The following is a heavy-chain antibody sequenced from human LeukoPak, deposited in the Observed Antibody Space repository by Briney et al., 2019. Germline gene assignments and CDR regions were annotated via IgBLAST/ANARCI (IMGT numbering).Heavy chain of an antibody. CDR1: GFTFSSYW. CDR3: ARGPYYDSSGYYPEPFDY. D-gene: IGHD3-22*01. Sequence: PGRSLRLSCAASGFTFSSYWMHWVRQAPGKGLVWVSRINSDGSSTSYADSVKGRFTISRDNAKNTLYLQMNSLRAEDTAVYYCARGPYYDSSGYYPEPFDYWGQGTLVTVSS. CDR2: INSDGSST. J-gene: IGHJ4*02. V-gene: IGHV3-74*01.